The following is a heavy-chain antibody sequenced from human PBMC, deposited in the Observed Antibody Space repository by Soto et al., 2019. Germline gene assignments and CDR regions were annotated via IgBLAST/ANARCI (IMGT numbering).Heavy chain of an antibody. Sequence: EVQLVESGGGLVKPGGSLRLSCAASGFTFSSYSMNWVRQAPGKGLEWVSSISSSSSYIYYADSVKGRFTISRDNAKNSLYLQMNSLRAEDTAVYYCARDRAIVGATRGFDYWGQGTLVTVSS. D-gene: IGHD1-26*01. J-gene: IGHJ4*02. CDR3: ARDRAIVGATRGFDY. V-gene: IGHV3-21*01. CDR2: ISSSSSYI. CDR1: GFTFSSYS.